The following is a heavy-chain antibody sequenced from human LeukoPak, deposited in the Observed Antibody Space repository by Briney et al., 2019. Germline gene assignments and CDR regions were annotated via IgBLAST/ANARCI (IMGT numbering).Heavy chain of an antibody. D-gene: IGHD3-10*01. J-gene: IGHJ2*01. CDR1: GFTFSSYA. CDR3: AKGDMVRGVFWYFDL. V-gene: IGHV3-23*01. Sequence: GGSLRLSCAASGFTFSSYAMSWVRQAPGKGLEWVSAISGSGGSTYYADSVKGRFTISRDNAKNSLYLQMNSLRAEDTALYYCAKGDMVRGVFWYFDLWGRGTLVTVSS. CDR2: ISGSGGST.